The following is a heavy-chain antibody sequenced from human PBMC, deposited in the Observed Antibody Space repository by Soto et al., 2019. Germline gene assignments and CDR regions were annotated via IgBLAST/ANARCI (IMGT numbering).Heavy chain of an antibody. Sequence: QVQLVESGGGVVQPGRSLRLSCAASGFTFSSYGMHWVRQAPGKGLEWVAVIWYDGSNKYYADSVKGRFTISRDNSKNTLYLQMNSLRAEDTAVYYCAREWGLVGATNEEYYYYGMAVWGQGTTVTVSS. V-gene: IGHV3-33*01. D-gene: IGHD1-26*01. CDR3: AREWGLVGATNEEYYYYGMAV. J-gene: IGHJ6*02. CDR2: IWYDGSNK. CDR1: GFTFSSYG.